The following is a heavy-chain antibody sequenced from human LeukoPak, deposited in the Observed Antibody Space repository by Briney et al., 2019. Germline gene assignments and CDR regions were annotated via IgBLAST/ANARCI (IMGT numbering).Heavy chain of an antibody. J-gene: IGHJ4*02. CDR2: ISAYNGNT. D-gene: IGHD5-12*01. CDR1: GYTFTSYG. CDR3: ARDRGYSGYDLIDY. V-gene: IGHV1-18*01. Sequence: GASVKVSCKASGYTFTSYGISWVRQAPGQGLEWIGWISAYNGNTNYAQKLQGRVTMTTDTSTSTAYMELRSLRSDDTAVYYCARDRGYSGYDLIDYWGQGTLVTVSS.